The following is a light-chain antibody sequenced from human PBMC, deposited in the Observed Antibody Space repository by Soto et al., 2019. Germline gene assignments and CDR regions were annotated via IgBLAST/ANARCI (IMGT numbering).Light chain of an antibody. CDR3: TAWDDTLRGPL. CDR1: SSNIGSNY. J-gene: IGLJ2*01. CDR2: RNN. Sequence: QAVVTQPPSASGTPGQRVTISCSGSSSNIGSNYVYWYQQLPGTAPKLLIYRNNQRPSGVPDRFSGSKSGPSASLAISGVRSEDEADYYCTAWDDTLRGPLFGGGTTLTVL. V-gene: IGLV1-47*01.